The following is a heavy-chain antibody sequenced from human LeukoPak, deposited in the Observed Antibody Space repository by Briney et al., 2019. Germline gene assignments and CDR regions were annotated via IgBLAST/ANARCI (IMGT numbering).Heavy chain of an antibody. Sequence: SQTLSLTCTVSGGSNSIYYWRWIRQPAGKGLECIGRIYTRGSTNYHPSLTSQVTMSVDPSKNQFSLKLSPVTAGGTAVYYCGGVAVVVTADSDVFDVGGEGTMVTVS. CDR2: IYTRGST. CDR3: GGVAVVVTADSDVFDV. CDR1: GGSNSIYY. J-gene: IGHJ3*01. D-gene: IGHD2-2*01. V-gene: IGHV4-4*07.